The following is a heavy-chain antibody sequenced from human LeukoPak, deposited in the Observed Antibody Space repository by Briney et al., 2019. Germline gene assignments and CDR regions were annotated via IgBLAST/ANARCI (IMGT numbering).Heavy chain of an antibody. D-gene: IGHD3-16*01. Sequence: GGSLRLSCAGSGFTLSTYGMHWVRQAPGRGLEWVAVIWYGGTDQYFADSVKGRFTLSGDNSKNTMYLQMNNLRPEDTAIYYCAKEGGDGFDIWGQGTVVTVSS. V-gene: IGHV3-33*03. CDR3: AKEGGDGFDI. J-gene: IGHJ3*02. CDR1: GFTLSTYG. CDR2: IWYGGTDQ.